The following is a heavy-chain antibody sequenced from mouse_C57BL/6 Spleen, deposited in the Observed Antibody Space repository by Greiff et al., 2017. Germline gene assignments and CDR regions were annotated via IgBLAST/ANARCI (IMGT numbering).Heavy chain of an antibody. CDR2: IHPNSGST. V-gene: IGHV1-64*01. CDR3: ANPTAQARGFAY. Sequence: QVQLQQPGAELVKPGASVKLSCKASGYTFTSYWMHWVKQRPGQGLEWIGMIHPNSGSTNYNEKFKSKATLTVDKSSSTAYMQRSSLTSEDSAVYYCANPTAQARGFAYWGQGTLVTVSA. D-gene: IGHD3-2*02. J-gene: IGHJ3*01. CDR1: GYTFTSYW.